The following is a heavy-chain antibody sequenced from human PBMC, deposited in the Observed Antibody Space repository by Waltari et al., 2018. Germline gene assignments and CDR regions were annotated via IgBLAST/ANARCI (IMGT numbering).Heavy chain of an antibody. CDR2: MNPNSGNT. CDR1: GYTFTSYD. Sequence: QVQLVQSGAEVKKPGASVKVSCKASGYTFTSYDINWVRQATGQGIEWMVWMNPNSGNTGYAQKFQGRVTMTRNTSISTAYMELSSLRSEDTAVYYWARGPEYSSSWYFFHSYGMDVWGQGTTVTVSS. D-gene: IGHD6-13*01. V-gene: IGHV1-8*01. J-gene: IGHJ6*02. CDR3: ARGPEYSSSWYFFHSYGMDV.